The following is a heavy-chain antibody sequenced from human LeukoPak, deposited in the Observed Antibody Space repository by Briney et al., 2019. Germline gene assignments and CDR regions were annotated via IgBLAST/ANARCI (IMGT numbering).Heavy chain of an antibody. CDR3: ARDIGLRKAAPPGWFDP. CDR1: GFTFSSYW. V-gene: IGHV3-7*01. Sequence: GGSLRLSCAASGFTFSSYWMSWVRQAPGKGLEWVASIKQDGSEKYCADSVKGRFTISRDNANNSLYLQMNSPRADDTAVYYCARDIGLRKAAPPGWFDPWGQGALVTVSS. J-gene: IGHJ5*02. CDR2: IKQDGSEK. D-gene: IGHD6-6*01.